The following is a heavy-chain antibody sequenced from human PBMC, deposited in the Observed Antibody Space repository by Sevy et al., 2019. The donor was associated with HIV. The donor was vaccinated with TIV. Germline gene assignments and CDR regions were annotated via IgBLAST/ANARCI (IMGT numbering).Heavy chain of an antibody. Sequence: SETLSLTCAVYGGSFSAYYWSWIRQAPGQGLEWIGDINHSGSANYNPSLKSRVTISVDTTKSQFSLKLSSVTAADTAVYYCARPGGDLWRRGTLVTVSS. V-gene: IGHV4-34*01. CDR3: ARPGGDL. CDR1: GGSFSAYY. CDR2: INHSGSA. J-gene: IGHJ4*02. D-gene: IGHD3-16*01.